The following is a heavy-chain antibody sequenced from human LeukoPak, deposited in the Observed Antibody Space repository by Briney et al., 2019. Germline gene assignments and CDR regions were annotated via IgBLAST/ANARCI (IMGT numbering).Heavy chain of an antibody. J-gene: IGHJ4*02. CDR1: GGSITTYF. Sequence: SETLSLTCTVSGGSITTYFWSWVRQTPGKGLEWIGYFYYSGSTIYNPSLRSRATISADTSMNHFSLELSSVTAADTAVYYCARDRYCSSTSCYPDYWGQGTLVTVSS. D-gene: IGHD2-2*01. V-gene: IGHV4-59*01. CDR2: FYYSGST. CDR3: ARDRYCSSTSCYPDY.